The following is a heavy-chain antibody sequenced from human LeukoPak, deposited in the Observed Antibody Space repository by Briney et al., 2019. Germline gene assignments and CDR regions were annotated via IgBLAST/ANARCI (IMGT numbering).Heavy chain of an antibody. CDR2: INPNSGGT. D-gene: IGHD6-6*01. V-gene: IGHV1-2*02. CDR1: GYTFTSYY. CDR3: ARVRGYSSSSFFY. J-gene: IGHJ4*02. Sequence: ASVKVSCKASGYTFTSYYMHWVRQAPGQGLEWMGWINPNSGGTNYAQKFQGRVTMTRDTSISTAYMELSRLRSDDTAVYYCARVRGYSSSSFFYWGQGTLVTVSS.